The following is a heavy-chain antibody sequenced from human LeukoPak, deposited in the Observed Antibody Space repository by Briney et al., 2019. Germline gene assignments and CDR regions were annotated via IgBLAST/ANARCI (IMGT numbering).Heavy chain of an antibody. V-gene: IGHV3-74*01. CDR3: ARVIGKYSSGWYLDH. CDR1: GFTFSSYW. J-gene: IGHJ4*02. Sequence: PGGSLRLSCAASGFTFSSYWIYWVRQVPGQGLVWVSRINSDGSSTSYADSVKGQFTVSRDNAKNTLYLQMNSLRAEDTAVYFCARVIGKYSSGWYLDHWGQGTLVTVSS. CDR2: INSDGSST. D-gene: IGHD6-19*01.